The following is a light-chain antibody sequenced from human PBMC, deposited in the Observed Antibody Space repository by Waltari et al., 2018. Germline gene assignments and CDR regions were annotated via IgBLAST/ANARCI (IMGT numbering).Light chain of an antibody. CDR2: DKN. J-gene: IGLJ2*01. Sequence: SSELTQDPAVSVAMGQTVRITCQGDSLRRYYASWYQQRPGQAPILVRYDKNNRPSGVPDRFSGSNSHNTASLTITGAQAEDEASYYCHSRDASGVGGSFGGGTKLTVL. CDR1: SLRRYY. V-gene: IGLV3-19*01. CDR3: HSRDASGVGGS.